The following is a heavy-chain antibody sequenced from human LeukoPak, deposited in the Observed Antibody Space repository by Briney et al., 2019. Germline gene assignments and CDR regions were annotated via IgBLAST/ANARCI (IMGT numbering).Heavy chain of an antibody. J-gene: IGHJ4*02. V-gene: IGHV5-51*01. CDR1: GYNFDTYW. Sequence: GESLKISCKGSGYNFDTYWIGWVRQMPGKGLEWMGIIFPSDSHTRYSPSFQGQVTISADKSTSTAYLQWSSLKASDTAMYYCARLGGYYFDYWGQGALVTVSS. D-gene: IGHD5-12*01. CDR3: ARLGGYYFDY. CDR2: IFPSDSHT.